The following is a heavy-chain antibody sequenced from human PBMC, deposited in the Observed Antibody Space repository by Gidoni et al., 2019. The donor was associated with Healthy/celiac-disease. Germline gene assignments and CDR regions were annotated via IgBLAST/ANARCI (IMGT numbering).Heavy chain of an antibody. CDR2: ISPILGIA. D-gene: IGHD7-27*01. J-gene: IGHJ5*02. CDR3: ARGSGVNWFDP. Sequence: QVQLVQSGAEVKKPGSSVKVSCTASGGTFHSYAISWVRPAPGQGLEWMGRISPILGIANYAQKFQGRVTITADKSTSTADMELSSLRSEDTAVYYCARGSGVNWFDPWGQGTLVTVSS. CDR1: GGTFHSYA. V-gene: IGHV1-69*04.